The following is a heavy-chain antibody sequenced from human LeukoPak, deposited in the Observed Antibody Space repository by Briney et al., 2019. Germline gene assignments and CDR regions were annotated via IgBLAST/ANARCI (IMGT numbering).Heavy chain of an antibody. Sequence: SETLSLTCAVSGGSISSGGYSWSWIRQPPGTGLEWIGYIYHSGSTYYNPSLKSRVTISVDRSKNQFSLKLSSVTAADTAVHYCARGGSFDWFDPWGQGTLVTVSS. CDR3: ARGGSFDWFDP. CDR2: IYHSGST. CDR1: GGSISSGGYS. D-gene: IGHD3-16*01. J-gene: IGHJ5*02. V-gene: IGHV4-30-2*01.